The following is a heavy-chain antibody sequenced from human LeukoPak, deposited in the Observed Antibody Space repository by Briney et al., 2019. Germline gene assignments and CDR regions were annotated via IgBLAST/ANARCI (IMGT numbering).Heavy chain of an antibody. CDR3: ARGFRVRPAAAIGNWFDP. J-gene: IGHJ5*02. D-gene: IGHD2-2*01. Sequence: TSETLSLTCAVYGGSFSGYYWSWIRQPPGKGLEWIGEINHSGSTNYNPSLKSRVTISVDTSKNQFSLKLSSVTAADTAVYYCARGFRVRPAAAIGNWFDPWGQGTLVTVSS. CDR1: GGSFSGYY. CDR2: INHSGST. V-gene: IGHV4-34*01.